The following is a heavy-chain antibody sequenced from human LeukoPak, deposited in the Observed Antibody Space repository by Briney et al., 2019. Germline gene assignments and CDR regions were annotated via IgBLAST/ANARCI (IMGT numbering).Heavy chain of an antibody. Sequence: SETLSLTCTVSGGSISSGDYYWSWIRQPPGKGLEWIGYIYYSGTTSYNPSLMSRVTISVDTSKNKFSLKLTSVTAADTAVYYCARHVQSSGWYQADVFDIWGQGTMVTVSS. CDR1: GGSISSGDYY. CDR3: ARHVQSSGWYQADVFDI. J-gene: IGHJ3*02. V-gene: IGHV4-30-4*08. D-gene: IGHD6-19*01. CDR2: IYYSGTT.